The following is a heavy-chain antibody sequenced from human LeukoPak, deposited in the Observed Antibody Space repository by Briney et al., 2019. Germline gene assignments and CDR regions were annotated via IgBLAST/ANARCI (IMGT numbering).Heavy chain of an antibody. Sequence: KPSETPSLTCTVSGGSISSYYWSWIRQPPGKGLEWIGYIYTSGSTNYNPSLKSRVTISVDTSKNQFSLKLSSVTAADTAVYYCARPLGGSYPEAFDIWGQGTMVTVSS. CDR1: GGSISSYY. D-gene: IGHD1-26*01. CDR3: ARPLGGSYPEAFDI. V-gene: IGHV4-4*09. CDR2: IYTSGST. J-gene: IGHJ3*02.